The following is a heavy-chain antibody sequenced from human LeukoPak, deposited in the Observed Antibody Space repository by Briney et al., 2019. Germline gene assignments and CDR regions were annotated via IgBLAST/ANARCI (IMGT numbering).Heavy chain of an antibody. CDR3: ARIATGTTGNYYYYYMDV. V-gene: IGHV1-18*01. CDR1: GYTSTSDS. D-gene: IGHD1-7*01. Sequence: ASLKGSCKASGYTSTSDSVCWARQAPGQRLEWMGWISAYNGNTNYAEKLQGRVTMTTDTSTSTAYMELRSLRSDDTAVYYCARIATGTTGNYYYYYMDVWGKGTTVTVSS. CDR2: ISAYNGNT. J-gene: IGHJ6*03.